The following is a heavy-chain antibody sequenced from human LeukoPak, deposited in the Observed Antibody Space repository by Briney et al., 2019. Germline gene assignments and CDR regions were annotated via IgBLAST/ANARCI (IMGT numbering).Heavy chain of an antibody. D-gene: IGHD2-21*02. J-gene: IGHJ4*02. CDR3: ARGGFYCGGDCYVDY. CDR2: INHSGST. CDR1: GGSFSPYY. Sequence: SETLSLTCAVYGGSFSPYYWSWIRQPPGRGLEWIGEINHSGSTNYNPSLKSRVTISVDASKNQFSLRLSSVTAADTAVYYCARGGFYCGGDCYVDYWGQGTLVTVSS. V-gene: IGHV4-34*01.